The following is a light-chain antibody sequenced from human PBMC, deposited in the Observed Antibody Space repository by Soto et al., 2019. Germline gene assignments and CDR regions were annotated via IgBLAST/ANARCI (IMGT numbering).Light chain of an antibody. CDR1: SSNIGTGYD. J-gene: IGLJ1*01. V-gene: IGLV1-40*01. CDR2: SNN. CDR3: QSYDNSLVGSV. Sequence: QSVLTQPPSVSGAPGQRVTIPCTGSSSNIGTGYDVHWYQQLPGTAPKIIIYSNNNRPSGVPDRFSGSKSGTSASLAITGLQPEDEADYYCQSYDNSLVGSVFGTGTKATVL.